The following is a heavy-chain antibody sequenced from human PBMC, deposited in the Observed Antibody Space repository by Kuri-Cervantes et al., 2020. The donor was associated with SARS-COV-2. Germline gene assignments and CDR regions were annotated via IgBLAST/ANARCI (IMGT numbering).Heavy chain of an antibody. CDR2: INHSGST. D-gene: IGHD3-3*01. J-gene: IGHJ6*03. CDR3: ARGPGHYDFWSGDYYYYYMDV. V-gene: IGHV4-39*07. CDR1: GGSIRSSSHH. Sequence: SETLSLTCTVSGGSIRSSSHHWVWIRQSPGKGLEWIGEINHSGSTNYNPSLKSRVTISVDTSKNQFSLKLSSVTAADTAVYYCARGPGHYDFWSGDYYYYYMDVWGKGTTVTVSS.